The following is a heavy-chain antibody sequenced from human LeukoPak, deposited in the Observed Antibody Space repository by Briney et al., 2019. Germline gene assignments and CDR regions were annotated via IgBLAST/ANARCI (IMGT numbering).Heavy chain of an antibody. J-gene: IGHJ4*02. CDR2: ISGSGGST. V-gene: IGHV3-23*01. CDR3: AKADTIFGVVSASGY. D-gene: IGHD3-3*01. CDR1: GFTFSSYG. Sequence: GGSLRLSCAASGFTFSSYGMSWVRQAPGKGLEWVSAISGSGGSTYYADSVKGRFTISRDNSKNTLYLQMNSLRAEDTAVYYCAKADTIFGVVSASGYWGQGTLVTVSS.